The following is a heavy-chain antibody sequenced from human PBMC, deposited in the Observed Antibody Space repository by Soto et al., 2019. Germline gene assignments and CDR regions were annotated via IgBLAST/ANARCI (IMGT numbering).Heavy chain of an antibody. Sequence: QVQLVQSGAEVKKPGSSVKVSCKASGGTFSSYAISWVRQAPGQGLEWMGGSIPIFGTANYAQKFQGRVTITADESTSTAYMELSSLRSEDTAVYYCARVSSSWYKDYFDYWGQGTLVTVSS. D-gene: IGHD6-13*01. CDR3: ARVSSSWYKDYFDY. V-gene: IGHV1-69*12. J-gene: IGHJ4*02. CDR1: GGTFSSYA. CDR2: SIPIFGTA.